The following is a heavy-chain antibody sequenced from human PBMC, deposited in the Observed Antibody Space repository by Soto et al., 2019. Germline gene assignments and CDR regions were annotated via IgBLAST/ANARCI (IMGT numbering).Heavy chain of an antibody. CDR2: ISSSSSTI. Sequence: GGSLRLSCAASGFTFSSYSMNWVRQAPGKGLEWVSYISSSSSTIYYAETVKGRFTISRDNAKNSLYLQMNSLRDEDTAVYYCARVREPGDNWKGLYYYGMDVWGQGTTVTVSS. J-gene: IGHJ6*02. CDR3: ARVREPGDNWKGLYYYGMDV. D-gene: IGHD1-20*01. CDR1: GFTFSSYS. V-gene: IGHV3-48*02.